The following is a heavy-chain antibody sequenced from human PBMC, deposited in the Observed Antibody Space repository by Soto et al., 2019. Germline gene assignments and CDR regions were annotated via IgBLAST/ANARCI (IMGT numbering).Heavy chain of an antibody. V-gene: IGHV3-21*01. J-gene: IGHJ6*02. CDR1: GFTFRTYT. Sequence: TGGSLRLSCVASGFTFRTYTMNWVRQAPGKGLEWVSGIRGFSPYTFYSESVKGRFTISRDNAKNSLYLQMNSLRAEDTAVYYCARDRGYDAHDYYNNAMDVWGQGTTVTVSS. CDR3: ARDRGYDAHDYYNNAMDV. CDR2: IRGFSPYT. D-gene: IGHD2-15*01.